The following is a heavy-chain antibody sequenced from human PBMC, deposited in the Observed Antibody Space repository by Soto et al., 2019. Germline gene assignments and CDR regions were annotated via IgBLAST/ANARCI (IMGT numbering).Heavy chain of an antibody. CDR3: ARHHGTVLEWVFYY. J-gene: IGHJ4*02. CDR1: GGSISSSTSY. V-gene: IGHV4-39*01. Sequence: QLQLQESGPGLVKPSETLSLTCSVSGGSISSSTSYWGWIRQPPGKGLEWIGSIDYSGSTSYNPSLKSRVTISVDTSKNQFSLKLRSVTAADTSVYYCARHHGTVLEWVFYYWGQGTLVTVSS. D-gene: IGHD3-3*01. CDR2: IDYSGST.